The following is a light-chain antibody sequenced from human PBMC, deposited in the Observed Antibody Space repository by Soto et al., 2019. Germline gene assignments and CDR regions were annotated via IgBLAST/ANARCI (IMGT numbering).Light chain of an antibody. Sequence: QSALTQPASVSGSPGQSITISCTGSSTDVGLYNYVSWYQHHPGKAPKLVIYDVNNRPSGVSDRFSDSKSGNTAFLTISGLQAEDEADDYSSSYTITATLFGRGTKLTVL. CDR1: STDVGLYNY. CDR3: SSYTITATL. CDR2: DVN. J-gene: IGLJ2*01. V-gene: IGLV2-14*01.